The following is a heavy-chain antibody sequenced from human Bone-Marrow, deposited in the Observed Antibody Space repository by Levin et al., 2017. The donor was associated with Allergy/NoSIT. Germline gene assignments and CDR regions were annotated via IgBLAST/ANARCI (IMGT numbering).Heavy chain of an antibody. CDR3: ARVGDWQGYLDY. V-gene: IGHV3-48*03. D-gene: IGHD3/OR15-3a*01. CDR2: ISRSGNVI. Sequence: GGSLRLSCTASGFTLSSYEMNWVRQVPGKGLEWISYISRSGNVIYYADSVKGRFTGSRDNANNALFLQMTSLGPEDTATYYCARVGDWQGYLDYWGQGALVTVSP. CDR1: GFTLSSYE. J-gene: IGHJ4*02.